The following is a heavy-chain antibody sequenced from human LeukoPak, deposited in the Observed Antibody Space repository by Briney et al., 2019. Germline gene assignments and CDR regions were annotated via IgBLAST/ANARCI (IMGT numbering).Heavy chain of an antibody. D-gene: IGHD4-17*01. V-gene: IGHV3-23*01. CDR1: GFTFSSYD. CDR3: AADDYGDFIPYY. J-gene: IGHJ4*02. CDR2: IRPSGDNT. Sequence: GGALRLSCAASGFTFSSYDMTWVRQAPGRGLEWVSSIRPSGDNTYYGDSVKGRFTISRDNSKNALFLHMNSLRPDDSALYYCAADDYGDFIPYYWGQGTLVTISS.